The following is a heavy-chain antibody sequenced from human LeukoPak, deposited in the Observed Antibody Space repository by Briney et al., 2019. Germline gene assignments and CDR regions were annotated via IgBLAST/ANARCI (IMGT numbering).Heavy chain of an antibody. J-gene: IGHJ4*02. V-gene: IGHV1-69*05. CDR1: GGTFSSYA. CDR2: IIPIFGTA. Sequence: GASVKVSCKASGGTFSSYAISWVRQAPGQGLEWMGGIIPIFGTANYAQKFQGRVTITTDESTSTAYMELSSLRSEDTAMYYCSNVIAAADMYYFDYWGQGTLVTVSS. D-gene: IGHD6-13*01. CDR3: SNVIAAADMYYFDY.